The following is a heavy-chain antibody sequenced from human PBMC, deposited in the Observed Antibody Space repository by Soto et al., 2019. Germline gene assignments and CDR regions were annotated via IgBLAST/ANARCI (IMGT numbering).Heavy chain of an antibody. J-gene: IGHJ3*02. CDR1: GFTFSSYA. Sequence: QVQLVESGGGVVQPGRSLRLSCAASGFTFSSYAMHWVRQAPGKGLEWVAVISYDGSNKYYADSVKGRFTISRDNSXXTLYLQMNSLRAEDTAVYYCARDRSYYDGPSAFDIWGQGTMVTVSS. CDR2: ISYDGSNK. V-gene: IGHV3-30-3*01. D-gene: IGHD3-22*01. CDR3: ARDRSYYDGPSAFDI.